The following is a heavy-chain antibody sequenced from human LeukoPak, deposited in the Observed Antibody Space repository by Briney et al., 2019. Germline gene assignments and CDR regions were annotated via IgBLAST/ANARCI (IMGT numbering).Heavy chain of an antibody. D-gene: IGHD3-9*01. CDR2: IYTSGST. CDR1: GGSISSGSYY. Sequence: SETLSLTCTVSGGSISSGSYYWSWIRQPAGKGLEWIGRIYTSGSTNYNPSLKSRVTMSVDTSKNQFSLKLSSVTAADTAVYYCARRDDTHAFDIWGQGTMVTVSS. CDR3: ARRDDTHAFDI. V-gene: IGHV4-61*02. J-gene: IGHJ3*02.